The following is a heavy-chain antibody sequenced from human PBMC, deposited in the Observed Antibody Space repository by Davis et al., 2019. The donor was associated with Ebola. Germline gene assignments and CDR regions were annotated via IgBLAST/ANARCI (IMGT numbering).Heavy chain of an antibody. J-gene: IGHJ4*02. V-gene: IGHV3-7*03. CDR2: IKQDGSEK. Sequence: GGSLRLSCAASGFTFSSYWMSWVRQAPGKGLEWVANIKQDGSEKYYVDSVKGRFTIFRDNAKNSLYLQMNSLRSDDTAVYYCARDQGTIFGVVITRSDYWGQGTLVTVSS. CDR3: ARDQGTIFGVVITRSDY. CDR1: GFTFSSYW. D-gene: IGHD3-3*01.